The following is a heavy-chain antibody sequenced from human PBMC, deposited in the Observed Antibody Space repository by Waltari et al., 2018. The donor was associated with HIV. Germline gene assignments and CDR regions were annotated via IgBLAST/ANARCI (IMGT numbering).Heavy chain of an antibody. Sequence: QVQLQQWGAGLLQPSETLSLTRAVYGGSFSGFYWSWIRQPPGKGLEWIGEINHSGSTNYNPSLKSRVTISVDTSKNQFSLKLSSVTAADTAVYYCARVRDGYNYSFDYWGQGTLVTVSS. CDR3: ARVRDGYNYSFDY. J-gene: IGHJ4*02. D-gene: IGHD5-12*01. CDR1: GGSFSGFY. CDR2: INHSGST. V-gene: IGHV4-34*01.